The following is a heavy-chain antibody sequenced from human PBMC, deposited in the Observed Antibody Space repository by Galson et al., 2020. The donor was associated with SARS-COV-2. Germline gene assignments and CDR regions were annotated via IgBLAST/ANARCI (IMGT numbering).Heavy chain of an antibody. CDR3: ASSGYYGVVGAFDI. V-gene: IGHV5-51*01. CDR2: IYPGDSDT. CDR1: GYSCTSYG. Sequence: GESLKISCKGSGYSCTSYGNGWVRQMPGKGLEWMGSIYPGDSDTRYSPSVQGQVTISADKSISTAYLQWSSLKASDTAMYYCASSGYYGVVGAFDIWGQGTMVTVSS. J-gene: IGHJ3*02. D-gene: IGHD3-22*01.